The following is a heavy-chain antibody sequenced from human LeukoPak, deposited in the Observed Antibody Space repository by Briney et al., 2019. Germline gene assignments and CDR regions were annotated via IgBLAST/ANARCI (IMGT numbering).Heavy chain of an antibody. D-gene: IGHD3-10*01. Sequence: GGSLRLSCAASGFTFSSYGMHWVRQAPGKGLEWVAVISYDGSNKYYADSVKGRFTISRDNSKNTLYLQMNSLRAEDTAVYYCAKEFSKNQLLWFGASVQAVDYWGQGTLVTVSP. V-gene: IGHV3-30*18. CDR3: AKEFSKNQLLWFGASVQAVDY. CDR2: ISYDGSNK. J-gene: IGHJ4*02. CDR1: GFTFSSYG.